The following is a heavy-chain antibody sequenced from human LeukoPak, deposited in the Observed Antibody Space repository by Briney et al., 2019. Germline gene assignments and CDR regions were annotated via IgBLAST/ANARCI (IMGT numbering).Heavy chain of an antibody. J-gene: IGHJ6*03. V-gene: IGHV3-7*01. D-gene: IGHD3/OR15-3a*01. CDR1: GFTFSSFW. CDR2: TNQDGNEK. CDR3: XXGDLWTGSYPYYYMDV. Sequence: GGSLRLSCAASGFTFSSFWMSWVRQAPGKGLEWVASTNQDGNEKYYVDSVKXRLTISRDNVKNSLYLEMNSLRAEDSTVYYCXXGDLWTGSYPYYYMDVWGKGTTVTVSS.